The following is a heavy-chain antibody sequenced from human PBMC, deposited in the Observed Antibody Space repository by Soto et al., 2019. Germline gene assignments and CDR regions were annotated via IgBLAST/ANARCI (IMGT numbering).Heavy chain of an antibody. CDR3: SGDPSGYDEGDWYHGVDV. CDR1: GFSVSRNY. J-gene: IGHJ6*02. Sequence: GESLTITVASSGFSVSRNYMSWVRQAPGEGLEWVAIIYINGSTDYADSVQGRFSVSRDIYKNTLFLQMNNLRAEDTAVYFCSGDPSGYDEGDWYHGVDVWGQGTTVTVSS. V-gene: IGHV3-53*01. CDR2: IYINGST. D-gene: IGHD5-12*01.